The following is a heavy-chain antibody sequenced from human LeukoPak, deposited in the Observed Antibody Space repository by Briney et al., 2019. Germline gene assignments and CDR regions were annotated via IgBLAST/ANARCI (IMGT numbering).Heavy chain of an antibody. J-gene: IGHJ6*02. V-gene: IGHV1-69*04. Sequence: SVKVSCKASGGTFSSYAISWVRQAPGQGLEWMGRIIPILGIANYAQKFQGRVTITADKSTSTAYMELSSLRSEDTAVYYCASPIPRYYYDSSGPHYYGMDVWGQGTTVTASS. CDR1: GGTFSSYA. CDR2: IIPILGIA. D-gene: IGHD3-22*01. CDR3: ASPIPRYYYDSSGPHYYGMDV.